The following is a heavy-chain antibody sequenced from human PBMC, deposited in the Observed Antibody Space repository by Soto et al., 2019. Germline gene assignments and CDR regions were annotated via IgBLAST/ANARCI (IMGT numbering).Heavy chain of an antibody. Sequence: PGGSLRLSCAASGFTFSRYSMNWVRQAPGKGLEWVSYISSSSTIYYADSVKGRFTISRDNAKNSLYLQMNSLRAEDTAVYYCARRPAEMDVWGKGTTVTVSS. CDR1: GFTFSRYS. J-gene: IGHJ6*04. CDR2: ISSSSTI. V-gene: IGHV3-48*01. CDR3: ARRPAEMDV.